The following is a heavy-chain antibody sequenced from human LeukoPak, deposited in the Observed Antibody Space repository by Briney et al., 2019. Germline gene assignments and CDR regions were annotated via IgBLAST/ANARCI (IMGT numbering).Heavy chain of an antibody. CDR1: GFTFSSYA. J-gene: IGHJ4*02. CDR2: ISGSGGST. CDR3: AKGRVVLLWFGEWDY. Sequence: PGGSLRLSCAASGFTFSSYAMSWVRQAPGKGLEWVSAISGSGGSTYYADSVKGRFTISRDNSKNTLYLQMNSLRAEDTAVYYCAKGRVVLLWFGEWDYWGQGTLVTVSS. D-gene: IGHD3-10*01. V-gene: IGHV3-23*01.